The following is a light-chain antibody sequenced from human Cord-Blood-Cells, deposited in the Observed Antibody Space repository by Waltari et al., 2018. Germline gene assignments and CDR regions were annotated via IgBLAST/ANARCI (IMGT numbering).Light chain of an antibody. V-gene: IGKV1-39*01. J-gene: IGKJ5*01. CDR2: AAS. CDR1: QSISSY. CDR3: QQSYSTLIT. Sequence: DIQMTQPPSSLSASVGDRVTITCRASQSISSYLNWYQQKPGKAPKLLIYAASILQSGVPSRFSGSGSGTDFTLTISSLQPEDFATYYCQQSYSTLITFDQGTRLEIK.